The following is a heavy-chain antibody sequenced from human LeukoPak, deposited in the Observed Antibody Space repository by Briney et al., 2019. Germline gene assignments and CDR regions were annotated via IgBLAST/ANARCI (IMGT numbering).Heavy chain of an antibody. D-gene: IGHD5-24*01. Sequence: GGSLRLSCAASGFTFSSYAMSWVRQAPGKGLEWVSYISSSGTTISYAQSVKGRFTISRDNAKNSLYLQMNSLRAEDTAVYYCARTKEMASISYFDSWGQGTLVTVSS. J-gene: IGHJ4*02. CDR3: ARTKEMASISYFDS. CDR1: GFTFSSYA. V-gene: IGHV3-48*03. CDR2: ISSSGTTI.